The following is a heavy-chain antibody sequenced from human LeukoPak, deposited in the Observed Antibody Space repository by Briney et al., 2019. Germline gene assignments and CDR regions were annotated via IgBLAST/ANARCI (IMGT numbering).Heavy chain of an antibody. Sequence: ASVKVSCKASGYTFTGYYMHWVRQAPGQGLEWMGWINPNSGGTNYAQEFQGRVTMTRDTSISTAYMELSRLRSDDTAVYYCARGLIYGSGRDNWFDPWGQGTLVTVSS. J-gene: IGHJ5*02. CDR1: GYTFTGYY. CDR3: ARGLIYGSGRDNWFDP. V-gene: IGHV1-2*02. CDR2: INPNSGGT. D-gene: IGHD3-10*01.